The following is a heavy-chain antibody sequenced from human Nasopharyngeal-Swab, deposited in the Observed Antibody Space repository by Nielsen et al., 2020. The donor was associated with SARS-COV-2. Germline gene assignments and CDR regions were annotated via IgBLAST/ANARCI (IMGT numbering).Heavy chain of an antibody. J-gene: IGHJ4*02. V-gene: IGHV3-53*01. Sequence: GESLKISCAASGFTVSSNYMSWVRQAPGKGLEWVSVIYSGGSTYYADSVKGRFTIPRDNSKNTLYLQMNSLRAEDTAVYYCAREGGSSGWYYFDYWGQGTLVTVSS. CDR3: AREGGSSGWYYFDY. D-gene: IGHD6-19*01. CDR2: IYSGGST. CDR1: GFTVSSNY.